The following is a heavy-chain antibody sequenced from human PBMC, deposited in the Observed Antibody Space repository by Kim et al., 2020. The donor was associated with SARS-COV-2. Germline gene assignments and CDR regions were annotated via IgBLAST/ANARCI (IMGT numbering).Heavy chain of an antibody. V-gene: IGHV4-39*01. CDR2: IYYSGST. Sequence: SETLSLICTVSGGSISSSSYYWGWIRQPPGKGLEWIGSIYYSGSTYYNPSLKSRVTISVDTSKNQFSLKLSSVTAADTAVYYCASFTIFGVVSSPTHYYGRDVWGQGTTVTVSS. CDR3: ASFTIFGVVSSPTHYYGRDV. D-gene: IGHD3-3*01. J-gene: IGHJ6*02. CDR1: GGSISSSSYY.